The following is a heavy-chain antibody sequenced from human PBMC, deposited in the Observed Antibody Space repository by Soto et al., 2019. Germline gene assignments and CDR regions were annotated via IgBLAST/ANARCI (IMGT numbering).Heavy chain of an antibody. CDR1: GGSISSSSYY. V-gene: IGHV4-39*01. J-gene: IGHJ5*02. CDR3: ARHAISSGYYSSWFDP. Sequence: SETLSLTCTVSGGSISSSSYYWGWIRQPPGKGLEWIGSIYYSGSTYYNPSLKSRVTISVDTSKNQFSLKLSSVTAADTAVYYCARHAISSGYYSSWFDPWGQGPLVTVSS. D-gene: IGHD3-22*01. CDR2: IYYSGST.